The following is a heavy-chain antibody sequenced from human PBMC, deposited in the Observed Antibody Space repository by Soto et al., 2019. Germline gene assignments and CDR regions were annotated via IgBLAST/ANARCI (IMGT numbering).Heavy chain of an antibody. CDR1: GFTFSSYG. J-gene: IGHJ5*02. CDR2: ISYDGSNK. Sequence: PGGSLRLSCAASGFTFSSYGMHWVRQAPGKGLEWVAVISYDGSNKYYADSVKGRFTISRDNSKNTLYLQMNGLRAEDTAVYYCAKDLSAPVDPWGQGTLVTVSS. D-gene: IGHD6-25*01. V-gene: IGHV3-30*18. CDR3: AKDLSAPVDP.